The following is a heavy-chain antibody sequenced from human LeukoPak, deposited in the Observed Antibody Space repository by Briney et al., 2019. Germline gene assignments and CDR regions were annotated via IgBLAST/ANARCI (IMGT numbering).Heavy chain of an antibody. Sequence: GGSLRLSCAASGFTFSSYAMSWVRQAPGKGLEWVGRVKSENEGGTTEYAAPVKGRFTISRDDPKKTVSLQMNSLKTEDTAMYFCTTELYCSSTTCPLTFDTWGQGTLVTVSS. CDR2: VKSENEGGTT. CDR3: TTELYCSSTTCPLTFDT. J-gene: IGHJ4*02. D-gene: IGHD2-2*01. V-gene: IGHV3-15*01. CDR1: GFTFSSYA.